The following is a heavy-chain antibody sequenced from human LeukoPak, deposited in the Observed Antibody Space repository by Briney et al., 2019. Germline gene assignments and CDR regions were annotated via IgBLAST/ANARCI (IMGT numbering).Heavy chain of an antibody. V-gene: IGHV1-2*04. CDR2: INPNSGGT. Sequence: GSVKVSCKASGYTFTGYYMHWVRQAPGRGLEWMGWINPNSGGTNYAQKFQGWVTMTRDTSISTAYMELSRLRSDDTAVYYCARELHPALFDYWGQGTLVTVSS. CDR1: GYTFTGYY. CDR3: ARELHPALFDY. J-gene: IGHJ4*02. D-gene: IGHD2-21*01.